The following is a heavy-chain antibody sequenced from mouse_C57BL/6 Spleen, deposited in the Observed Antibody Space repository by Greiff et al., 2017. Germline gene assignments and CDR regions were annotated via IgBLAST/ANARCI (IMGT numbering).Heavy chain of an antibody. D-gene: IGHD2-4*01. CDR2: INPCSGYT. CDR3: ARSDYDEAWFAY. Sequence: VQLQQSGAELAKPGASVKLSCKASGYTFTTYSMHWVKQRPGQGLEWIGYINPCSGYTKYNQKFKDTATLTADKSSSTAYMQLSSLTSEDSAVYYCARSDYDEAWFAYWGQGTLVTVSA. V-gene: IGHV1-7*01. J-gene: IGHJ3*01. CDR1: GYTFTTYS.